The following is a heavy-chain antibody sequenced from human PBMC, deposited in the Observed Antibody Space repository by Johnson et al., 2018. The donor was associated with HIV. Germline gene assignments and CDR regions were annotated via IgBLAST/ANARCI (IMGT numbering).Heavy chain of an antibody. CDR1: RFTFRSYA. CDR2: ISYDGSNK. CDR3: AKGIEAGWQVDAVDI. Sequence: QVQLVESGGGVMQPGKSLRLSCEASRFTFRSYAMHCVLQAPGKGLAWVAVISYDGSNKYYADHVKGPFTISRDNSKNTMYLQMNSLRAEDTAIYYCAKGIEAGWQVDAVDIWGQVTKVIVSS. V-gene: IGHV3-30-3*01. J-gene: IGHJ3*02. D-gene: IGHD6-19*01.